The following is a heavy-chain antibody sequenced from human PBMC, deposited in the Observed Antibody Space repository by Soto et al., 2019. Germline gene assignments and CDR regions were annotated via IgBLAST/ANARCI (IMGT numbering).Heavy chain of an antibody. CDR1: GYTFTSYG. D-gene: IGHD4-17*01. CDR3: ARDSNYGGNSRSDTFDY. CDR2: ISAYNGNT. V-gene: IGHV1-18*01. Sequence: ASVKVSWKASGYTFTSYGISWVRQAPGQGLEWMGWISAYNGNTNYAQKLQGRVTMTTDTSTSTAYMELRSLRSDDTAVYYCARDSNYGGNSRSDTFDYWGQGTLVTV. J-gene: IGHJ4*02.